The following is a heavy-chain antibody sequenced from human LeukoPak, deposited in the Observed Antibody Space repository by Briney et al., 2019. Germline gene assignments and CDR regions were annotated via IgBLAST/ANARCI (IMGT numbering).Heavy chain of an antibody. V-gene: IGHV1-18*01. CDR3: ARVRGTVNYPRPPGY. CDR2: ISAYNGNT. J-gene: IGHJ4*02. Sequence: GASVKVSCKASGYTFTSYGISGVRQAPGQGLEWMGWISAYNGNTNYAQKLQGRVTMTTDTSTSTAYMELRSLRSDDTAVYYCARVRGTVNYPRPPGYWGQGTLVTVSS. CDR1: GYTFTSYG. D-gene: IGHD5-24*01.